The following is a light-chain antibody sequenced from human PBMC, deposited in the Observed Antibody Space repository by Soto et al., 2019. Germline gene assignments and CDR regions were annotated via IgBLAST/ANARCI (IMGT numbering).Light chain of an antibody. CDR2: GSD. CDR3: AAWDDSLNGSV. V-gene: IGLV1-44*01. J-gene: IGLJ1*01. CDR1: SSNIGSKT. Sequence: QSVLTQPPPASGTPGQRVTISCSGSSSNIGSKTVNWYQQLPGTAPKLLIYGSDQRPSGVPDRFSGSKSGTSASLAISGLQSEDEADYYCAAWDDSLNGSVFGTGTKGTAL.